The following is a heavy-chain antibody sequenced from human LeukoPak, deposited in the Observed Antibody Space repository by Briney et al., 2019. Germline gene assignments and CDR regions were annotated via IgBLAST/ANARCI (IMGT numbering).Heavy chain of an antibody. D-gene: IGHD1-26*01. CDR3: TTDIGGLVGSRSTVQFDF. Sequence: GGSLRLSCAASGFIFNNAWMTWVRQAPGKGLEWVGRIKSKADGGTIDYAAPVKGRFTISRDDSKNTLYLQVISLEIEDTAVYYCTTDIGGLVGSRSTVQFDFWGRGTLVTVSS. CDR2: IKSKADGGTI. J-gene: IGHJ4*02. CDR1: GFIFNNAW. V-gene: IGHV3-15*01.